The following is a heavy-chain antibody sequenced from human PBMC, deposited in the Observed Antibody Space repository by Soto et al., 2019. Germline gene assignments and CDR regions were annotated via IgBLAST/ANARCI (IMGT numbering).Heavy chain of an antibody. CDR2: IYCNGNP. D-gene: IGHD1-1*01. CDR1: GGSINRGGYY. CDR3: AREAPTASDAFDV. Sequence: QVQLKESGPGLLKPSETLSLTCTVSGGSINRGGYYWSWIRQRPGQGPEWLGHIYCNGNPYSNPSRKSRVTISIDTSRNQFSLQLTSLTAAHTAVYYCAREAPTASDAFDVWGQGTMVT. V-gene: IGHV4-31*03. J-gene: IGHJ3*01.